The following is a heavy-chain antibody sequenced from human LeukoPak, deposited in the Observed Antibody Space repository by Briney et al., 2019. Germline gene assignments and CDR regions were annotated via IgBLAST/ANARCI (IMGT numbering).Heavy chain of an antibody. D-gene: IGHD3-22*01. CDR3: ARTDYYDSSGLGLLDY. Sequence: GGSLRLSCAASGFTFSSYAMHWVRQAPGKGLEWVAVISYDGSNKYYADSVKGRFTISRDNSKNTLYLQMNSLRAEDTAVYYCARTDYYDSSGLGLLDYWGQGTLVTVSS. CDR1: GFTFSSYA. J-gene: IGHJ4*02. V-gene: IGHV3-30*04. CDR2: ISYDGSNK.